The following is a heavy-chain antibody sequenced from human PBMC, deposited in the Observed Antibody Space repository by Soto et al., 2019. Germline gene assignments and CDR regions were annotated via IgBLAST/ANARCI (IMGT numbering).Heavy chain of an antibody. CDR2: ISGSGGST. D-gene: IGHD3-3*01. CDR3: AKDPNYDFWSGYYTPSGFDY. CDR1: GFTFSSYA. Sequence: GGSLRLSCAASGFTFSSYAMSWVRQAPGKGLEWVSAISGSGGSTYYADSVKGRFTISRDNSENTLYLQMNSLRAEDTAVYYCAKDPNYDFWSGYYTPSGFDYWGQGTLVTVSS. V-gene: IGHV3-23*01. J-gene: IGHJ4*02.